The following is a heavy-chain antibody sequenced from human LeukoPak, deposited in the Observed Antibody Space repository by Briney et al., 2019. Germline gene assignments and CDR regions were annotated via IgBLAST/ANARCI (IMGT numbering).Heavy chain of an antibody. CDR1: GGSIGSGDYY. V-gene: IGHV4-31*03. D-gene: IGHD5-12*01. J-gene: IGHJ5*02. Sequence: PSETLSLTCTVSGGSIGSGDYYWSWIRQHPGKGLEWIGYIYYSGSTYYNPSLKSRVTISGDTSKNQFSLKLSSVTAADTAVYYCARGSDIVATIWFDPWGQGTLVTVSS. CDR2: IYYSGST. CDR3: ARGSDIVATIWFDP.